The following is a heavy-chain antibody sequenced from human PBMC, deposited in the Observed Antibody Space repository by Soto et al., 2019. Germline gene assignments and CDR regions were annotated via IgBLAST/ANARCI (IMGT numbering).Heavy chain of an antibody. CDR1: GFTLSSYA. CDR2: IIGSGGST. CDR3: EKDLGKQLVPGHDY. D-gene: IGHD6-13*01. Sequence: PGGSLRLSCAASGFTLSSYAMSWVRQAPGKGLEWVSAIIGSGGSTYYADSVKGRFTISRDNSKKKMNMQMNSLRAEDTAVYYCEKDLGKQLVPGHDYWGQGTMVTVSS. V-gene: IGHV3-23*01. J-gene: IGHJ4*02.